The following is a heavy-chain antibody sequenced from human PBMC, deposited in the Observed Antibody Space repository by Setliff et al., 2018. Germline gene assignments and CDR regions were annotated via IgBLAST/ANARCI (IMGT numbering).Heavy chain of an antibody. Sequence: PGGSLRLSCEVSGFTFHDYGMHWVRQTPGKGLEWVSFINWAGGTTSYADSVKGRFTISRDNAKNSLYLQMNSLRAEDTAVYYCARENGDYDLDYWGQGALVTVSS. J-gene: IGHJ4*02. CDR1: GFTFHDYG. CDR2: INWAGGTT. CDR3: ARENGDYDLDY. V-gene: IGHV3-20*04. D-gene: IGHD4-17*01.